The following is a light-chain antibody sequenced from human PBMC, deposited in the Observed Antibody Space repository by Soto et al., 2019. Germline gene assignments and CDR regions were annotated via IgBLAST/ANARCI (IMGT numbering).Light chain of an antibody. CDR3: QKYTNVPA. CDR2: TAS. Sequence: DIQMTQSPSSLSASVGDRVTITCRASQGIANYLAWYQQKPGTVPKLLIYTASTLQSGVPSRFSGSGSGTDFTLTISSLQPEDVATYYCQKYTNVPAFGGGTKVEIK. V-gene: IGKV1-27*01. CDR1: QGIANY. J-gene: IGKJ4*01.